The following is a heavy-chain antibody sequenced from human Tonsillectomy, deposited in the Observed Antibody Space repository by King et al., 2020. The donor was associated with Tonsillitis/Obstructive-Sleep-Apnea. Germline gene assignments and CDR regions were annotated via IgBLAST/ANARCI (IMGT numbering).Heavy chain of an antibody. CDR3: ARVLRITMVPKGYYYYMDV. Sequence: VQLQQWGAGLLKPSETVSLTCAVYGGSFSGYYWSWIRQPPGKGLEWIGEINHSGSTNYNPSLKSRVTISVDTSKKQFSLKLSSVTAADTAVYYCARVLRITMVPKGYYYYMDVWGKGTTVTVSS. D-gene: IGHD3-10*01. CDR2: INHSGST. J-gene: IGHJ6*03. V-gene: IGHV4-34*01. CDR1: GGSFSGYY.